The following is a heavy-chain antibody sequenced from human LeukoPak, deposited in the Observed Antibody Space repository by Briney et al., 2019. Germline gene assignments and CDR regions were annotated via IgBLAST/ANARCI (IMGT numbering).Heavy chain of an antibody. CDR1: GGSFSGYY. V-gene: IGHV4-34*01. J-gene: IGHJ4*02. CDR2: INHSGST. CDR3: ARTASDYVWGSYRYTAFDY. D-gene: IGHD3-16*02. Sequence: SETLSLTCAVYGGSFSGYYWSWIRQPPGKGLEWIGEINHSGSTNYNPSLKSRVTISVDTSKNQFSLKVSSVTAADTAVYYCARTASDYVWGSYRYTAFDYWGQGTLVTVSS.